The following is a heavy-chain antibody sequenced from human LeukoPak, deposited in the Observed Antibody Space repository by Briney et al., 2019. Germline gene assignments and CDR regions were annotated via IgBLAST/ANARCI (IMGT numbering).Heavy chain of an antibody. CDR2: FDPEDGET. J-gene: IGHJ4*02. Sequence: HRASVKVSCKVSGYTLTELSMHWVRQAPGKGLEWMGGFDPEDGETIYAQKFQGRVTMTEDTFTDTAYMELSSLRSEDTAVYYCATGGWASDQFDYWGQGTLVTVSS. V-gene: IGHV1-24*01. CDR1: GYTLTELS. D-gene: IGHD6-19*01. CDR3: ATGGWASDQFDY.